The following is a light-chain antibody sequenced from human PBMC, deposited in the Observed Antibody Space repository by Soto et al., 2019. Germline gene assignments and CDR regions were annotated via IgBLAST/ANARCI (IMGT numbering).Light chain of an antibody. CDR2: DAS. Sequence: EIVLTQSPATLSLSPGESATLSCRASQSVSNFLAWYQQKPGQAPRLLIYDASNRATGIPGRFSGSGSGTDFTLTISSLEPEDFAVYFCQERSNWPQLTFGGGTKVDIK. CDR1: QSVSNF. V-gene: IGKV3-11*01. J-gene: IGKJ4*01. CDR3: QERSNWPQLT.